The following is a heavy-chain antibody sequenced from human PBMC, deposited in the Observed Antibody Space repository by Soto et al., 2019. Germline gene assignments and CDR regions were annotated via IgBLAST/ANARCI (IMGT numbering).Heavy chain of an antibody. D-gene: IGHD3-3*01. CDR3: AREGSIFGVVSPFFDY. CDR1: GFTVSSSY. V-gene: IGHV3-66*01. CDR2: IYSAGST. J-gene: IGHJ4*02. Sequence: EVQLVESGGGLVQPGESLRLSCAASGFTVSSSYMSWVRQAPGKGLEWVSVIYSAGSTYYADSVKGRFTISRDNSKNTPCLQMNSLRAEDTAVYYCAREGSIFGVVSPFFDYWGQGTLVTVSS.